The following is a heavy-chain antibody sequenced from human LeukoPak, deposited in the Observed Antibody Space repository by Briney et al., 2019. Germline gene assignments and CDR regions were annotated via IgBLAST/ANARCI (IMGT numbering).Heavy chain of an antibody. CDR2: ISGSGGST. D-gene: IGHD6-19*01. V-gene: IGHV3-23*01. Sequence: GGSLRLSCAASGFTFSSYAMSWVRQAPGKGVEWVSAISGSGGSTYYADSVKGRFTISRDNSKNTLYLQMNSLRAEDTAVSYCAKVAVAGPYPAPFDYWGQGTLVTVSS. CDR1: GFTFSSYA. CDR3: AKVAVAGPYPAPFDY. J-gene: IGHJ4*02.